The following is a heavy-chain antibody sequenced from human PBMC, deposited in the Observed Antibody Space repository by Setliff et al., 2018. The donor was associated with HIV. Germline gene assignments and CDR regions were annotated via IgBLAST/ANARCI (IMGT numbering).Heavy chain of an antibody. CDR2: VYYSGST. Sequence: RTSETLSLTCSVSGGSIEFSSYYWGWIRQPPGKGLEWIGSVYYSGSTYYNPSLKSRVTISVDTSKNQFSLKLSSVTAADTAVYYCARPVEMANREFDYWGQGTLVTVSS. D-gene: IGHD1-26*01. CDR1: GGSIEFSSYY. J-gene: IGHJ4*02. V-gene: IGHV4-39*01. CDR3: ARPVEMANREFDY.